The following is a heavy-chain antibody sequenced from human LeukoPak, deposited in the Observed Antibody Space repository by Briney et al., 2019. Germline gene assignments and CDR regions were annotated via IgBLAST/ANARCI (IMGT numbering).Heavy chain of an antibody. J-gene: IGHJ4*02. CDR1: GGSISSGDYY. V-gene: IGHV4-30-4*01. CDR3: ASLGYCSSTSCYNHAGYSFDY. Sequence: SETLSLTCTVSGGSISSGDYYWSWIRQPPGKGLEWIGYIYYSGSTYYNPSLKSRLTISVDTSKNQFSLKLSSVTAADTAVYYCASLGYCSSTSCYNHAGYSFDYWGQGTLVTVSS. CDR2: IYYSGST. D-gene: IGHD2-2*02.